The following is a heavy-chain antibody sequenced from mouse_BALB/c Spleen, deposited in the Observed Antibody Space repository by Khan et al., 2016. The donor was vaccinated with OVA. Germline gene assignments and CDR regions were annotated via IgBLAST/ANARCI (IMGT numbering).Heavy chain of an antibody. CDR3: ARSGYFAWFAY. Sequence: VQLKESGAEIVRPGALVKVSCKGYGFNIKDYYIHWVKQRPEQGLEWIGWIDPENGETVYDPKFQDKATITADTSSNTAYLQLSSLTSEDTAVYYCARSGYFAWFAYWGQGTLVTVSA. J-gene: IGHJ3*01. CDR2: IDPENGET. CDR1: GFNIKDYY. V-gene: IGHV14-1*02.